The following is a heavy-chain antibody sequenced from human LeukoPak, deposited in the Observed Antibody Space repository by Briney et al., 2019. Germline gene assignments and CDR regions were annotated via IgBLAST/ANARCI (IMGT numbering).Heavy chain of an antibody. J-gene: IGHJ5*02. CDR1: GGSFSGYY. Sequence: SETLSLTCAVYGGSFSGYYWSWIRQPPGKGLEWIGEINHSGSTNYNPSLKGRVTISVDTSKNQFSLKLSSVTAADTAVYYCARVEGYCTNGVCYTPWFDPWGQGTLVTVSS. V-gene: IGHV4-34*01. CDR2: INHSGST. CDR3: ARVEGYCTNGVCYTPWFDP. D-gene: IGHD2-8*01.